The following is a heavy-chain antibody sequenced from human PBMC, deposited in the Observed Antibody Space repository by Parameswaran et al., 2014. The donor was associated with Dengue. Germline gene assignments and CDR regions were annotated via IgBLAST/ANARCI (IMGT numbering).Heavy chain of an antibody. V-gene: IGHV3-7*04. D-gene: IGHD3-22*01. Sequence: VRQAPGKGLEWVANIKQDGSEKYYVDSVKGRFTISRDNAKNSLYLQMNSLRAEDTAVYYCARGTYYYDSSGYYYWYYFDYWGQGTLVTVSS. CDR3: ARGTYYYDSSGYYYWYYFDY. CDR2: IKQDGSEK. J-gene: IGHJ4*02.